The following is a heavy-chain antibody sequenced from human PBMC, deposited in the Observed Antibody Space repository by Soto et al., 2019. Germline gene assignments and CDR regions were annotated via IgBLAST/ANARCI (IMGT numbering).Heavy chain of an antibody. D-gene: IGHD3-16*01. V-gene: IGHV3-53*01. CDR3: AKGGQGASSGLFEY. CDR2: IYSDGTT. CDR1: GFIVTSNY. J-gene: IGHJ4*02. Sequence: PGRSLRLSCAASGFIVTSNYMSWVLRAPGKGLEWVSVIYSDGTTNYADSVKGRFTISRDNSKNTVYLQMNSLRAEDTAVYYCAKGGQGASSGLFEYWGQGTLVTVSS.